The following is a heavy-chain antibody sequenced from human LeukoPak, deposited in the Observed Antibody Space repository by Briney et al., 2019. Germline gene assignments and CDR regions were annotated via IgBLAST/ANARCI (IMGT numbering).Heavy chain of an antibody. Sequence: SETLSLTCAVYGGSFSGYYWSWIGQPPGKGLEWIGEINHSGSTNYNPSLKSRVTISVDTSKNQFSLKLSSVTAADTAVYYCARGLGLGSGSYYYGGPHRTYYFDYWGQGTLVTVSS. V-gene: IGHV4-34*01. CDR3: ARGLGLGSGSYYYGGPHRTYYFDY. J-gene: IGHJ4*02. CDR1: GGSFSGYY. CDR2: INHSGST. D-gene: IGHD3-10*01.